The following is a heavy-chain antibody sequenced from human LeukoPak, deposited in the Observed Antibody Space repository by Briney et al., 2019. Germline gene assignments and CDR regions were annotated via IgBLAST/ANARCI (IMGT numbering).Heavy chain of an antibody. Sequence: GGSLRLSCAAFGFTFSSYSMNWVRQAPGKGLEWVSSISSSSSYIYYADSVKGRFTISRDNAKNSLYLQMNSLRAEDTAVYYCARDGHGDYFDYWGQGTLVTVSS. CDR1: GFTFSSYS. D-gene: IGHD4-17*01. V-gene: IGHV3-21*01. CDR2: ISSSSSYI. J-gene: IGHJ4*02. CDR3: ARDGHGDYFDY.